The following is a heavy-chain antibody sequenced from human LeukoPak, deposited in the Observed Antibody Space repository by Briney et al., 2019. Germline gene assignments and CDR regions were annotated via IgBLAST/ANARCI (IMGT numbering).Heavy chain of an antibody. Sequence: ASVRVSCKASGYTFSNYGISWGRKALGLGLEWMGWTSYNGNTNYAQKFQDRVTMTTDTSTTTAYMELRSLESDDTAVYYCARHSGSGWQALGYWGQGTLVTVSS. CDR3: ARHSGSGWQALGY. D-gene: IGHD6-19*01. J-gene: IGHJ4*02. V-gene: IGHV1-18*04. CDR1: GYTFSNYG. CDR2: TSYNGNT.